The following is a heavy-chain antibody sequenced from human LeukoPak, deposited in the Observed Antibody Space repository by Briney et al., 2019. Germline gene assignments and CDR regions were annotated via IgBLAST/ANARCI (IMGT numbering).Heavy chain of an antibody. J-gene: IGHJ3*02. CDR3: ARAEYSGYGNDAFDI. V-gene: IGHV1-18*01. Sequence: ASVKVSCKASGYTFTRYGISWVRQAPGQGLEWMGWISAYNGNTNYAQKFQGRVTMTRDMSTSTVYMELSSLRSEDTAVYYCARAEYSGYGNDAFDIWGQGTMVTVSS. CDR1: GYTFTRYG. D-gene: IGHD5-12*01. CDR2: ISAYNGNT.